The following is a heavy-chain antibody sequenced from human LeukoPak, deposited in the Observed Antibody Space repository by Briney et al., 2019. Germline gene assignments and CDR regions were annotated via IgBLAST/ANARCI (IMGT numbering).Heavy chain of an antibody. D-gene: IGHD6-13*01. CDR3: TRLISYSSSWYYFDY. CDR2: IRSKANSYAT. J-gene: IGHJ4*02. V-gene: IGHV3-73*01. Sequence: GGSLRLSCAASGLTFSGSAMHWVRQASGKGLEWVGRIRSKANSYATAYAASVKGRFTISRDDSKNTAYLQMNSLKTEDTAVYYCTRLISYSSSWYYFDYWGQGTLVTVSS. CDR1: GLTFSGSA.